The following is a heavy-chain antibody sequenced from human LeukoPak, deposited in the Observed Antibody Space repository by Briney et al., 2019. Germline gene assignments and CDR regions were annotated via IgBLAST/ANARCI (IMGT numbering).Heavy chain of an antibody. Sequence: SEALSLTCAVYGGSFSGYYWSWIRQPPGKGLEWIGEINHSGSTNYNPSLKSRVTISVDTSKNQFSLKLSSVTAADTAVYYCARGGHGAQNRYYMDVWGKGTTVTVSS. J-gene: IGHJ6*03. CDR2: INHSGST. CDR1: GGSFSGYY. D-gene: IGHD4-17*01. V-gene: IGHV4-34*01. CDR3: ARGGHGAQNRYYMDV.